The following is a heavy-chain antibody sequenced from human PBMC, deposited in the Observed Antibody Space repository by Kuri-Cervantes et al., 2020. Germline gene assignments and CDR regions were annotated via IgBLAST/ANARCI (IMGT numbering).Heavy chain of an antibody. CDR3: AWGDGMDV. D-gene: IGHD3-16*01. J-gene: IGHJ6*02. CDR1: GFTFSSYE. V-gene: IGHV4-34*08. Sequence: ESLKISCAASGFTFSSYEMNWVRQPPGKGLEWIGEINHSGSTNYNPSLKSRVTISVDTSKNQFSLKLSSVTAADTAVYYCAWGDGMDVWGQGTTVTVSS. CDR2: INHSGST.